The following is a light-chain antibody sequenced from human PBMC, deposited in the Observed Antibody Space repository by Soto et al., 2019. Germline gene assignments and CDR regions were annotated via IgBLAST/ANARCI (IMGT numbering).Light chain of an antibody. V-gene: IGKV3-20*01. Sequence: EIVLTQSPGTLSLSPGERATLSCRASQSVASSNLAWYQQRPGQAPRLLMYGASSRATGIPDRFSGSGSGTDFTLTIGRLEPEDFAVYYCQQYGSSPPATFGQGTNLDIK. CDR1: QSVASSN. CDR2: GAS. J-gene: IGKJ2*01. CDR3: QQYGSSPPAT.